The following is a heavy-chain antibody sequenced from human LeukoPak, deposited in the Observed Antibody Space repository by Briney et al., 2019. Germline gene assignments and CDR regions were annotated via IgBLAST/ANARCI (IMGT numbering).Heavy chain of an antibody. D-gene: IGHD2-21*01. V-gene: IGHV3-30*02. J-gene: IGHJ4*02. CDR2: IRNDGSDK. CDR3: TKDRAYGQYLWGNDY. Sequence: SGGSLRLSCAASGFTFSSYAMHWVRQAPGKGLEWVAFIRNDGSDKYYAVSVKGRFTISRDNSKNTLYLQMNSLRAVDTALYYCTKDRAYGQYLWGNDYWGQGTLVTVSS. CDR1: GFTFSSYA.